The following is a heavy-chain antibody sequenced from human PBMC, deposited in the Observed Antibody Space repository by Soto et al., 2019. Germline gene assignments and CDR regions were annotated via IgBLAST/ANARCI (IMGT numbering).Heavy chain of an antibody. Sequence: ASVKVSCKASGFTFTSYGITWVRQAPGQGLEWMGWISADDGHTNFAQKFQGRISMATDTSTTTAYMELKSLTSDDTAVYYCARVTPRGSGIKWFHPWGQGTLVTVSS. CDR1: GFTFTSYG. D-gene: IGHD1-26*01. CDR2: ISADDGHT. CDR3: ARVTPRGSGIKWFHP. V-gene: IGHV1-18*01. J-gene: IGHJ5*02.